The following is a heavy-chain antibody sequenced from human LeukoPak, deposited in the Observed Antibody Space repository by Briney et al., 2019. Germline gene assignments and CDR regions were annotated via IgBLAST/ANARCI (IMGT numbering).Heavy chain of an antibody. D-gene: IGHD3-10*01. V-gene: IGHV3-66*01. Sequence: GGSLRLSCAVSGFTVSSNYMNWVRQAPGKGLEWVSIVYSGGNTYYADSVKGGFTISRDNPKNTLYLQMNSLRAEDTAVYYCARDDGAGGPFDYWGQGTLVSVSS. CDR2: VYSGGNT. J-gene: IGHJ4*02. CDR1: GFTVSSNY. CDR3: ARDDGAGGPFDY.